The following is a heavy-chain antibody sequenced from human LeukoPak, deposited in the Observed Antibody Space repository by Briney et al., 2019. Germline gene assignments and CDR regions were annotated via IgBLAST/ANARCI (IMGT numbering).Heavy chain of an antibody. D-gene: IGHD3-9*01. CDR1: GFTFSSYA. CDR2: ISGSGGST. V-gene: IGHV3-23*01. CDR3: AKLRYFDWLSLDAFDI. J-gene: IGHJ3*02. Sequence: GESLKISCAASGFTFSSYAMSWVRQAPGKGLEWVSAISGSGGSTYYADSVKGRFTISRDNSKNTLYLQMNSLRAEDTAVYYCAKLRYFDWLSLDAFDIWGQGTMVTVSS.